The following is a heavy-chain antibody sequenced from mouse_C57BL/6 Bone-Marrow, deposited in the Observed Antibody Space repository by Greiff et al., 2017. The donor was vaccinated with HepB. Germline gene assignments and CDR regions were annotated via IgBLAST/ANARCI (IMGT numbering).Heavy chain of an antibody. CDR2: SRNKANDYTT. CDR3: ARDADYSLYWYFDV. D-gene: IGHD2-12*01. V-gene: IGHV7-1*01. CDR1: GFTFSDFY. Sequence: EVKLVDSGGGLVQSGRSLRLSCATSGFTFSDFYMEWVRQAPGKGLEWIAASRNKANDYTTEYSASVKGRFIVSRDTSQSILYLQMNALRAEDTAIYYCARDADYSLYWYFDVWGTGTTVTVSS. J-gene: IGHJ1*03.